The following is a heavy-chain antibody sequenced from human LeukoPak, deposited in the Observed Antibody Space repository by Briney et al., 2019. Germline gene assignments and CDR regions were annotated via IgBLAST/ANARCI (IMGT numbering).Heavy chain of an antibody. Sequence: GGSLRLSCAASGFTFSSYAMSWVRQAPGKGLEWVSAISGSGGSTYYADSVKGRFTISRDNSKNTLYLQMNSLRAEDTAVYYCAKDDGVYSSSSLDAFDIWGQGTMVTVSS. CDR1: GFTFSSYA. J-gene: IGHJ3*02. CDR2: ISGSGGST. D-gene: IGHD6-6*01. CDR3: AKDDGVYSSSSLDAFDI. V-gene: IGHV3-23*01.